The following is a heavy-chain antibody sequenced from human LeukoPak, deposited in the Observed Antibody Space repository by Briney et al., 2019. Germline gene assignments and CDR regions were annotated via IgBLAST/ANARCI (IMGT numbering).Heavy chain of an antibody. CDR3: ARDKSPYSSSWHRFFDY. CDR1: GFTFRGYA. D-gene: IGHD6-13*01. J-gene: IGHJ4*02. V-gene: IGHV3-30*04. Sequence: SLRLSCAASGFTFRGYAMHWVRQAPGKGLEWVSDISSDGTNQHYADSVKGRFTISRDNSQNTLFLQMNSLRVEDMGVYYCARDKSPYSSSWHRFFDYWGQGTLVTVSA. CDR2: ISSDGTNQ.